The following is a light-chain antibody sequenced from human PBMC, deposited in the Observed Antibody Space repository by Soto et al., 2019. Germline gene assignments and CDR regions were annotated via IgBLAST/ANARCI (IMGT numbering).Light chain of an antibody. J-gene: IGLJ3*02. CDR3: AAWDDGLGGSWV. V-gene: IGLV1-47*01. CDR2: GND. CDR1: SSNIGTNS. Sequence: QSVLTQPPSASGTPGQRVTISCSGSSSNIGTNSVYWFQQLPGTAPRLLIYGNDQRPSGVPDRFSGSKSGTSASLAISGLRSEDEADYFCAAWDDGLGGSWVFGGGTQLTVL.